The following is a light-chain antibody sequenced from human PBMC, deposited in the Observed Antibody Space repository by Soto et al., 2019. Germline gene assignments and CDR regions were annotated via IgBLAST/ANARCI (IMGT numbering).Light chain of an antibody. CDR1: QAVPNN. CDR2: EES. CDR3: QQVKTYPRT. J-gene: IGKJ4*01. Sequence: DIHLTQSPSFQTASVGDRVTITCRPSQAVPNNMAWYQQKPGKPPKLLIYEESTLHSGVPSRFSGRKSGTQFTLTIDSLRPEDFATYYCQQVKTYPRTFGGGTMV. V-gene: IGKV1-9*01.